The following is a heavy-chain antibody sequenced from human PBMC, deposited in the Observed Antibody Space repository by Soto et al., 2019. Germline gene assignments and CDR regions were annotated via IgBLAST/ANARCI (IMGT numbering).Heavy chain of an antibody. CDR3: ARTYGKFDH. V-gene: IGHV3-48*02. D-gene: IGHD4-17*01. Sequence: GXSLRLSGAASGFTFRDYTINWVRQAPRKGLEWVSSISGTSGSIYYAGSVKGRFTISRDNAKNSVYLQMNSLRDEDTAVYYCARTYGKFDHWGQGTLVTVSS. CDR2: ISGTSGSI. J-gene: IGHJ4*02. CDR1: GFTFRDYT.